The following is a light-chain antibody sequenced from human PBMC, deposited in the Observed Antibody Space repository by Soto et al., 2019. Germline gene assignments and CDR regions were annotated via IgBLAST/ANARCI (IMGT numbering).Light chain of an antibody. J-gene: IGKJ1*01. CDR3: QHFGNSLWT. Sequence: EIVLTQSPGTLSLSPGERATVSCRVSQSVASRNLAWYQQKSGQAPRLLIYGASSRAIHTPDRFSGSGSGTDFTLTISGLEPEDFAVYYCQHFGNSLWTFGQGTKVDI. V-gene: IGKV3-20*01. CDR2: GAS. CDR1: QSVASRN.